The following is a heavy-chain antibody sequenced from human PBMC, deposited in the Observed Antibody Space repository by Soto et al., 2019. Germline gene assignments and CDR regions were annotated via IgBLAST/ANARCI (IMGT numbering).Heavy chain of an antibody. J-gene: IGHJ3*02. CDR1: GGSISSGGYS. CDR2: IYHSGST. Sequence: PSETLSLTCAVSGGSISSGGYSWSWVRQPPGKGLEWIGYIYHSGSTYYNPSLKSRVTISVDRSKNQFSLKLSSVTAADTAVYYCARSETVNDAFDIWGQGTMVTVSS. CDR3: ARSETVNDAFDI. D-gene: IGHD4-17*01. V-gene: IGHV4-30-2*01.